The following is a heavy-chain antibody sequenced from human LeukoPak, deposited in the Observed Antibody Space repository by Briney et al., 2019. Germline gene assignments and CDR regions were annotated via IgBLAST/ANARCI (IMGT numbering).Heavy chain of an antibody. CDR2: IYYSGST. CDR3: ARGVSSGWSQNWFDP. Sequence: SETLSLTCTVSSGSISSYYWSWIRQPPGKGLEWIGHIYYSGSTNYNPSLKSRVTISVDTSKNQFSLKLSSVTAADTAVYYCARGVSSGWSQNWFDPWGQGTLVTVAS. D-gene: IGHD6-13*01. CDR1: SGSISSYY. J-gene: IGHJ5*02. V-gene: IGHV4-59*01.